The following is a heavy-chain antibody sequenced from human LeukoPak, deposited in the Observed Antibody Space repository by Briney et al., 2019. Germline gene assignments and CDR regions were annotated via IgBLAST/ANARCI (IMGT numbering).Heavy chain of an antibody. V-gene: IGHV4-34*01. J-gene: IGHJ2*01. CDR2: INHSGST. D-gene: IGHD5/OR15-5a*01. CDR1: GGSFSGYY. CDR3: ATSLPLDCYFDL. Sequence: TASETLSLTCAVYGGSFSGYYWSWVRQPPGEGLEWVGEINHSGSTNYNPSLKSRPTISPATSKTQCSRKLSSLAAADTAVYYCATSLPLDCYFDLWGRGTLVSVSS.